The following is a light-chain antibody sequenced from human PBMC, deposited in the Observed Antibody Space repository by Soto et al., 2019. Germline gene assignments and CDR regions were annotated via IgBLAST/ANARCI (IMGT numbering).Light chain of an antibody. V-gene: IGKV1-39*01. Sequence: DIQMTQSPSSLSASVGDRVIITCRASQTISSHLNWYQQKPGKAPNLLVYAASSLQSGVPSRFTGSGSGTDFTLTISSLQPDDFATYYCQQYNVYSWTFGQGTKVDIK. CDR1: QTISSH. CDR3: QQYNVYSWT. CDR2: AAS. J-gene: IGKJ1*01.